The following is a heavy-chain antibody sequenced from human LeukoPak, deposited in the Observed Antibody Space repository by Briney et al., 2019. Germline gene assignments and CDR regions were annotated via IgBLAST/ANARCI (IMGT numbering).Heavy chain of an antibody. CDR1: GGTFSSYA. CDR2: IIPILGIA. CDR3: ARAYYYDSSGYQDAFDI. Sequence: GASVKVSCKASGGTFSSYAISWVRQAPGQGLEWMGRIIPILGIANYAQKLQGRVTMTTDTSTSTAYMELRSLRSDDTAVYYCARAYYYDSSGYQDAFDIWGQGTMVTVSS. J-gene: IGHJ3*02. V-gene: IGHV1-69*04. D-gene: IGHD3-22*01.